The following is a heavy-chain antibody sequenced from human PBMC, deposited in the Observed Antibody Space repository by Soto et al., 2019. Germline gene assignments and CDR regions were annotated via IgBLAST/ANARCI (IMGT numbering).Heavy chain of an antibody. CDR3: AGDSPNTAMRFDY. J-gene: IGHJ4*02. D-gene: IGHD5-18*01. Sequence: ASVKVSCKASGYTFTSYGISWVRQAPGQDHERKGWISAYNGKTNNAQKLQGRVTMTTDTATSTAYMELRSLRSDDTAVYYCAGDSPNTAMRFDYWGQGTLVTVSS. CDR2: ISAYNGKT. CDR1: GYTFTSYG. V-gene: IGHV1-18*01.